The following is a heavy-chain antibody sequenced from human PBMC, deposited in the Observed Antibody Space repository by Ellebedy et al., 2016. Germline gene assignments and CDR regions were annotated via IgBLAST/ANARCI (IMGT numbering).Heavy chain of an antibody. CDR3: ARDKDSGDAFDI. J-gene: IGHJ3*02. V-gene: IGHV4-59*01. CDR1: GGSISRYY. Sequence: SETLSLTXSVSGGSISRYYWSWIRQTPGKGLEWIGYIYSSGSTNYNPSLKSRVKISLDTSKNQFSLRLTSVTAADTAVYYCARDKDSGDAFDIWGQGTMVTVSS. CDR2: IYSSGST. D-gene: IGHD2-15*01.